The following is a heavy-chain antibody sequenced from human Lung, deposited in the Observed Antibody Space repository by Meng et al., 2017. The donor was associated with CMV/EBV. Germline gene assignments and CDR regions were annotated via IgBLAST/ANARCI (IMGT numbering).Heavy chain of an antibody. J-gene: IGHJ4*02. D-gene: IGHD2-2*01. V-gene: IGHV1-3*01. CDR3: ARTGCSSSSCYDY. Sequence: QLVESGDEVQETRAAVKVSLQAARYIFTTYAKHCVLQAPGQRLEWMGWINAGNGNTKYSEKFQSRVTITRDTAASTAYMALSSLRSEDTAVYYCARTGCSSSSCYDYWGQGTLVTVSS. CDR2: INAGNGNT. CDR1: RYIFTTYA.